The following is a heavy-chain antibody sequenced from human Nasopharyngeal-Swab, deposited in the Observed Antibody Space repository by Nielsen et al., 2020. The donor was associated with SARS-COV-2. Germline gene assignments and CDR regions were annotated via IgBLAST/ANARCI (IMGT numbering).Heavy chain of an antibody. CDR3: ARHVEVDNSGYYYAAGY. CDR2: IYPGDSDT. J-gene: IGHJ4*02. CDR1: GYSFTSYW. Sequence: GESLKISCKGSGYSFTSYWIGWVRQMPGKGLEWMGIIYPGDSDTRYSPSFQGQVTISADKSISTVYLQWSSLKASDTAMYYCARHVEVDNSGYYYAAGYWGQGTLVTVSS. D-gene: IGHD3-22*01. V-gene: IGHV5-51*01.